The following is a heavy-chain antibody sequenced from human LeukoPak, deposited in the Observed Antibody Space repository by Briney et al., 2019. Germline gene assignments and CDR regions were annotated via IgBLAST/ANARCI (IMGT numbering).Heavy chain of an antibody. D-gene: IGHD3-22*01. CDR1: GGTFSRHA. J-gene: IGHJ5*02. CDR2: IIPSLSTI. Sequence: SVKDSCKASGGTFSRHAIIWLRQAPGQGLEWMGGIIPSLSTIDFAKKFQGRVTMSADETPSTAFMELSSLRSEDTGVSFCAKDASYYHDSSGYYYTWGQGTLVTVSS. V-gene: IGHV1-69*13. CDR3: AKDASYYHDSSGYYYT.